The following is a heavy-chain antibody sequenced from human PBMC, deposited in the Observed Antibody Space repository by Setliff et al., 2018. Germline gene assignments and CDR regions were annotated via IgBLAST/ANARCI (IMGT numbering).Heavy chain of an antibody. Sequence: ASVKVSCKTSGYLLTSYGLTWVRQAPGQGLDWVGWISAYNGKTYSAQKFQDRITLTTDTSTNTGYLELRGLRSDDTAVYYCLRLVRYCTKIACQATSGDEVWGLGTLVTVSS. CDR3: LRLVRYCTKIACQATSGDEV. V-gene: IGHV1-18*01. J-gene: IGHJ4*02. CDR2: ISAYNGKT. D-gene: IGHD2-8*01. CDR1: GYLLTSYG.